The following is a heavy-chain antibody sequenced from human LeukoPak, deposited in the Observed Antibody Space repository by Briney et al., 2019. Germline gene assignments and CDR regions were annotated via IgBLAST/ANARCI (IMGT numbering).Heavy chain of an antibody. D-gene: IGHD5-18*01. J-gene: IGHJ2*01. Sequence: PSETLSLTCTVSGGSLSSGTSYWGWIRQPPGKGLEWIGSIFYGGSAYYNPSLKSRVTISVHTSKNQFSLKLSSVAAAGTAVYYCARHGWDTAIDCYWYFDLWGRGTLVTVCS. CDR3: ARHGWDTAIDCYWYFDL. V-gene: IGHV4-39*01. CDR2: IFYGGSA. CDR1: GGSLSSGTSY.